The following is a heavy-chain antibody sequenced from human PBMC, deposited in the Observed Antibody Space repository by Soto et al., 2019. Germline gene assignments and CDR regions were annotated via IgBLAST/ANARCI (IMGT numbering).Heavy chain of an antibody. D-gene: IGHD3-10*01. Sequence: GESLKISCAASGFTFNSYGMSWVRQAPGKGLEWVSTIIDSGGSTFYADPVKGRFTISRDNSKNTLYLQMSSLRADDTAVYYCARRSGGTYCFDYWGQGTLVTVSS. CDR2: IIDSGGST. CDR1: GFTFNSYG. J-gene: IGHJ4*02. V-gene: IGHV3-23*01. CDR3: ARRSGGTYCFDY.